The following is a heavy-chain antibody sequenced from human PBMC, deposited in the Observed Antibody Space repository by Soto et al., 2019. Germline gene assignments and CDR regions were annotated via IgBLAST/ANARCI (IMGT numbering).Heavy chain of an antibody. CDR3: ARQTTVVGYSGMDV. Sequence: GEALKISCKGSGYSFTSYWISWERQMPGKGLEWMGRIDPSDSYTNYSPSFQGHVTISADKSISTAYLQWSSLKASDTAMYYCARQTTVVGYSGMDVWGQGXTVTVSS. J-gene: IGHJ6*02. V-gene: IGHV5-10-1*01. CDR2: IDPSDSYT. CDR1: GYSFTSYW. D-gene: IGHD4-17*01.